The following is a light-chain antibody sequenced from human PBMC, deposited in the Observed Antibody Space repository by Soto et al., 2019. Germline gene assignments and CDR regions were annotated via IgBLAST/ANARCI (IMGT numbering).Light chain of an antibody. CDR3: QQYNNWWT. CDR2: GAS. Sequence: EIVMTQSPATLSVSPGERATLSCRASQSVSTSLAWYQQKPGQAPRLLISGASTRATGVPARFSGSGSETEFTLTISSLQSEDFAVYYCQQYNNWWTFGQWTKVEIK. V-gene: IGKV3-15*01. J-gene: IGKJ1*01. CDR1: QSVSTS.